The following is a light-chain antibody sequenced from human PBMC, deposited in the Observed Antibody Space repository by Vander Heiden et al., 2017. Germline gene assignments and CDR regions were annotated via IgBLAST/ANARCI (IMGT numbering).Light chain of an antibody. CDR1: QNVLYNSNNKNY. CDR3: QQYYSALT. CDR2: WAS. V-gene: IGKV4-1*01. J-gene: IGKJ4*01. Sequence: DIVMTQSPDSLAVSLGARATINCKSSQNVLYNSNNKNYLAWYQQKPGQPPKLLIYWASTRESGVPDRFSGSGSGTDFTLTISSLQAEDVAVYYCQQYYSALTFGGGTKVEIK.